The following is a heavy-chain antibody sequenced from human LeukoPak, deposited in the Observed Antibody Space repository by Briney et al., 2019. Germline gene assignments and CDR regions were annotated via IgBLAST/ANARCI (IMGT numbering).Heavy chain of an antibody. CDR3: AKDQGIAAAGTDSPDY. J-gene: IGHJ4*02. CDR2: ISGSGGST. CDR1: GFTFSSYA. V-gene: IGHV3-23*01. D-gene: IGHD6-13*01. Sequence: GGSLRLSCAASGFTFSSYAMSWVRQAPGKGLEWVSAISGSGGSTYYADSVKGRFTISRDNSKNTLYLQMNSLRAEDTAVYYCAKDQGIAAAGTDSPDYWGQGTLVTVSS.